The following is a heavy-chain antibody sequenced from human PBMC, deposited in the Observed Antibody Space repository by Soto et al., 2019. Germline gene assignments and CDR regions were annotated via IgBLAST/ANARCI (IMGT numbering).Heavy chain of an antibody. J-gene: IGHJ5*02. V-gene: IGHV3-33*01. Sequence: GGSLRLSCAASGFTFSSYGMHWVRQAPGKGLEWVAVIWYDGSNKYYADSVKGRFTISRDNSKNTLYLQMNSLRAGDTAVYYCARGRAVVVVASNGDWFDPWGQGTLVTVSS. CDR2: IWYDGSNK. CDR3: ARGRAVVVVASNGDWFDP. CDR1: GFTFSSYG. D-gene: IGHD2-15*01.